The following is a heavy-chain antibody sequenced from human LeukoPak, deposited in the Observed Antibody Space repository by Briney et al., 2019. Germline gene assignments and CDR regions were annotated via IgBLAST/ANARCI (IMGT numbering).Heavy chain of an antibody. CDR3: ARDHPYSYDSSGYPIAYYFDY. Sequence: PSGTLSLTCAVSGGSISSSNWWSWVRPPPGKGLEWVSSISSSSSYIYYADSVKGRFTISRDNAKNSLYLQMNSLRAEDTAVYYCARDHPYSYDSSGYPIAYYFDYWGQGTLVTVSS. CDR1: GGSISSSN. J-gene: IGHJ4*02. D-gene: IGHD3-22*01. V-gene: IGHV3-21*04. CDR2: ISSSSSYI.